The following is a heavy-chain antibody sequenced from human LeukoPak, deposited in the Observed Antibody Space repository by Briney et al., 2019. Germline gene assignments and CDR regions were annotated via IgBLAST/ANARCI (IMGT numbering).Heavy chain of an antibody. V-gene: IGHV4-59*01. CDR2: IYYSGST. D-gene: IGHD6-13*01. CDR3: ARAPSRIAAAGTLDY. Sequence: PSETLSLTCTVSGGSISSYYWSWIRQPPGKGLEWIGYIYYSGSTNYNPSLKSRVTISVDTSKNQFSLKLSSVTAADTAVYYCARAPSRIAAAGTLDYWGQGTLVTVSS. J-gene: IGHJ4*02. CDR1: GGSISSYY.